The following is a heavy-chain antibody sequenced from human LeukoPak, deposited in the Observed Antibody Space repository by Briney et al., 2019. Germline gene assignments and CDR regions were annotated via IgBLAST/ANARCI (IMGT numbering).Heavy chain of an antibody. D-gene: IGHD3-10*01. J-gene: IGHJ4*02. Sequence: PSETLSLTCTVSGGSIGTYYWSWIRQPAGKGLEWIGRIYTTGSANYNPSLKSRVTMSLDTSKNQFSLKLSSVTAADTAVYYCARDGPSGGLLWGQGALVTVSS. V-gene: IGHV4-4*07. CDR1: GGSIGTYY. CDR3: ARDGPSGGLL. CDR2: IYTTGSA.